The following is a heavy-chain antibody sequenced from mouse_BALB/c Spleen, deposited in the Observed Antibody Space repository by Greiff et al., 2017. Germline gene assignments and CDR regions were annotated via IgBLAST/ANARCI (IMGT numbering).Heavy chain of an antibody. CDR1: GFTFTDYY. D-gene: IGHD3-3*01. J-gene: IGHJ2*01. Sequence: EVKVVASGGGLVQPGGSLSLSCATSGFTFTDYYMSWVRQPPGKALEWLGFIRNKANGYTTEYSASVKGRFTISRDNSQSILYLQMNTLRAEDSATYYGARDKGLGFGLDYWGQGTTLTVSS. CDR3: ARDKGLGFGLDY. V-gene: IGHV7-3*02. CDR2: IRNKANGYTT.